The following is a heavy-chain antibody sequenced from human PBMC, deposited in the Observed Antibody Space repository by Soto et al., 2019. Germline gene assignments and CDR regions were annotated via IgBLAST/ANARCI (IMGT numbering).Heavy chain of an antibody. V-gene: IGHV3-9*01. Sequence: EVPLVESGGGLVQPGRSLRLSCAASGFTFDDYAMHWVRQAPGKGLEWVSGISWNSGSIGYADSVKGRFTISRDNAKNSLYLQMNSLRAEDTALYYCAKSGGPGSFFDYWGQGTLVTVSS. CDR1: GFTFDDYA. CDR3: AKSGGPGSFFDY. CDR2: ISWNSGSI. J-gene: IGHJ4*02. D-gene: IGHD2-15*01.